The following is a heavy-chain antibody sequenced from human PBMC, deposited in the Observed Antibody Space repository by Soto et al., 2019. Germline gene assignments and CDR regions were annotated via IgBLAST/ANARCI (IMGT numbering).Heavy chain of an antibody. D-gene: IGHD6-13*01. CDR1: GGSISSSNW. Sequence: PSETLSLTCAVSGGSISSSNWWSWVRRPPGKGLEWIGEIYHSGSTNYNPSLKSRVTISVDKSKNQFSLKLSSVTAADTAVYYCARDKDIAAAGPFFYWGQGTLVTVSS. V-gene: IGHV4-4*02. CDR2: IYHSGST. J-gene: IGHJ4*02. CDR3: ARDKDIAAAGPFFY.